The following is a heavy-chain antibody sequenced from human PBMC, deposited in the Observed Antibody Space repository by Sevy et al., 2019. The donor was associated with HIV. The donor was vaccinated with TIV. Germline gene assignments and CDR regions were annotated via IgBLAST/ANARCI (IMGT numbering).Heavy chain of an antibody. D-gene: IGHD3-3*01. J-gene: IGHJ4*02. CDR3: TTVYGITIFGVVISPFDY. V-gene: IGHV3-15*01. Sequence: GGSLRLSCAASGFTFSNAWMSWVRQAPGKGLEWVGHIKSKTDGGTTDYAAPVKGRFTISRDDSKNTLYLQMNSLKTEDTAVYYCTTVYGITIFGVVISPFDYWGQGTLVTVSS. CDR1: GFTFSNAW. CDR2: IKSKTDGGTT.